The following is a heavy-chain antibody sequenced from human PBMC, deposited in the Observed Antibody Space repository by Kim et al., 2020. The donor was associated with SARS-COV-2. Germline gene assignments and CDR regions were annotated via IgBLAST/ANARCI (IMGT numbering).Heavy chain of an antibody. CDR3: TASPLYYGMDV. J-gene: IGHJ6*02. V-gene: IGHV3-48*02. CDR2: ISSSSDTI. Sequence: VSYISSSSDTIYYADSVKGRFTISRDNANNSVYLQMNSLGNDDTAVYYCTASPLYYGMDVWGQGTTVAVSS. D-gene: IGHD2-21*02.